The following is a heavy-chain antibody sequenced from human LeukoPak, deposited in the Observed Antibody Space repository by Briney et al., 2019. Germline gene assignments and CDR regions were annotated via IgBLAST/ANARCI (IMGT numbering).Heavy chain of an antibody. Sequence: PGGSLRLSCAASGFKFSDHYIDWVRQAPGKGLERVGRSRNKASSYTTEYAASVEGRFTISRDVSESSLYLQMNSLRAEDTAVYYCAKGDYADYFDYWGQGTLVTVSS. D-gene: IGHD4-17*01. CDR2: SRNKASSYTT. V-gene: IGHV3-72*01. CDR3: AKGDYADYFDY. J-gene: IGHJ4*02. CDR1: GFKFSDHY.